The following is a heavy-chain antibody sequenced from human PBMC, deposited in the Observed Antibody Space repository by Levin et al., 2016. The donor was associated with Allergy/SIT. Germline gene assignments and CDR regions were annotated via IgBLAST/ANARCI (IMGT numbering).Heavy chain of an antibody. CDR1: GYSFSNYW. CDR2: IYPGDSDT. V-gene: IGHV5-51*01. J-gene: IGHJ3*02. D-gene: IGHD2-21*01. CDR3: MRRPVGIVAVGDVFDI. Sequence: GESLKISCEASGYSFSNYWIGWVRQMPGKGLEWMGIIYPGDSDTRYSPSFQGQVTISADKSISTAYLQWSTLKASDTAMYYCMRRPVGIVAVGDVFDIWGQGTMVTVSS.